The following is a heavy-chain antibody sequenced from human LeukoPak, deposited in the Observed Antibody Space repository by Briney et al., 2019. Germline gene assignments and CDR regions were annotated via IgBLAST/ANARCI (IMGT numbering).Heavy chain of an antibody. D-gene: IGHD1-1*01. Sequence: GGSLRLSCVASGFTFSNNAASWFRQASGKGLEWVSTVGRGGGDTYYADSVRGRFTISKDSSKNTLQMNSLSADDTAMYYCVKHSGGVYGNSDYWGQGILVTVSS. J-gene: IGHJ4*02. CDR1: GFTFSNNA. CDR3: VKHSGGVYGNSDY. CDR2: VGRGGGDT. V-gene: IGHV3-23*01.